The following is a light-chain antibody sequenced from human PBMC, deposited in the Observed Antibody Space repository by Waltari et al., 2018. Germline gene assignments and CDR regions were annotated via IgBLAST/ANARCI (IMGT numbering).Light chain of an antibody. Sequence: QSALTQPASVSGSPGQSITISCTGTSSDVGGYNFVSWYQQHPGKAPKPVIYEVTNRPSGVFFGFSGSKSGTTASLTISGVQVEDEADYYCTSYTSTSTLVFGGGTKLTVL. CDR2: EVT. J-gene: IGLJ2*01. V-gene: IGLV2-14*01. CDR1: SSDVGGYNF. CDR3: TSYTSTSTLV.